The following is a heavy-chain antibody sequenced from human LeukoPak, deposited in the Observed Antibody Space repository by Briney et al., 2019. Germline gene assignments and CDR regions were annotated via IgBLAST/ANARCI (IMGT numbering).Heavy chain of an antibody. CDR3: AKGSSSSSRYYFDY. D-gene: IGHD6-6*01. CDR1: GVTFSTYA. V-gene: IGHV3-23*01. Sequence: GGSLRLSCAASGVTFSTYAMSWVRQAPGKGLEWVAVISGGGGSTYYADSARGRFTISTDNSKNTLYLQMNSLRAEDTAVYYCAKGSSSSSRYYFDYWGQGTLVTVSS. J-gene: IGHJ4*02. CDR2: ISGGGGST.